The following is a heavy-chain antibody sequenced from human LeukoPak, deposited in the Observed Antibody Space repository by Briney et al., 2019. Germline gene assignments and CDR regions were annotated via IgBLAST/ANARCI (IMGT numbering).Heavy chain of an antibody. CDR2: IYYTGST. CDR1: GGSISPYY. Sequence: SETLSLTCTVSGGSISPYYWNWIRQPPGKGLEWIGFIYYTGSTNYNPSLKSRVTISVDTSKNQFSLKLSSVTAADTAVYYCARDLQILVAVAGTDYWGQGTLVTVS. CDR3: ARDLQILVAVAGTDY. D-gene: IGHD6-19*01. J-gene: IGHJ4*02. V-gene: IGHV4-59*12.